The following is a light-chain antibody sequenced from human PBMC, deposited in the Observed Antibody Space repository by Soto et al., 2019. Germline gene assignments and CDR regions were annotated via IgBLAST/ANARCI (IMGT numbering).Light chain of an antibody. J-gene: IGKJ1*01. CDR1: QGIKTY. Sequence: DTQMTQSPSSLSASIGDRVTITCRASQGIKTYVAWYQQKPGKPPSLLIYAASTLQSGVPSRFSGSGSGADFTLTISILQPEDVATYYCQKYNSAPWAFAQGTKVEIK. V-gene: IGKV1-27*01. CDR3: QKYNSAPWA. CDR2: AAS.